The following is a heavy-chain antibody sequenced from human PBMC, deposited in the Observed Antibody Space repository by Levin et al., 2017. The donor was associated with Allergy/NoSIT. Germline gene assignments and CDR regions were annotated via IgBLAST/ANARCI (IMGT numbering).Heavy chain of an antibody. D-gene: IGHD3-22*01. Sequence: RESGPTLVKPTQTLTLTCTFSGFPLNTSGMCVSWIRQPPGKALEWLAFIDWDDDKYYNTSLKSRLTISKDTAKNQVVLTMTNMDPVDTATYYCARMSFYDSSGYYIGRGWCDTWGQGTLVTVSS. J-gene: IGHJ5*02. CDR1: GFPLNTSGMC. CDR3: ARMSFYDSSGYYIGRGWCDT. CDR2: IDWDDDK. V-gene: IGHV2-70*01.